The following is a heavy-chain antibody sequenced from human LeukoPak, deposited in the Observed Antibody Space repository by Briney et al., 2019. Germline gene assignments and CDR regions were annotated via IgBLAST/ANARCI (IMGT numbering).Heavy chain of an antibody. V-gene: IGHV3-23*01. Sequence: GGSLRLSCAASGFTFSDYYMSWIRQAPGKGLEWVSTLNPGAGFAYYADSVKGRFTISRDNSSHTLYLQMTSLRADDTALYFCGTRAGGSYSLWYFDLWGRGTLVTVSS. D-gene: IGHD1-26*01. CDR3: GTRAGGSYSLWYFDL. CDR1: GFTFSDYY. CDR2: LNPGAGFA. J-gene: IGHJ2*01.